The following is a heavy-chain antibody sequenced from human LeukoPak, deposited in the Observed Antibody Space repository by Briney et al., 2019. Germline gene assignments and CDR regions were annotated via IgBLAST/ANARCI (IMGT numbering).Heavy chain of an antibody. CDR2: IKSKTDGGTT. J-gene: IGHJ6*03. CDR1: GFTFSNAW. V-gene: IGHV3-15*01. D-gene: IGHD3-9*01. CDR3: AKQGRDWLRDYYYYMDV. Sequence: PGGSLRLSCAASGFTFSNAWMSWVRQAPGKGLEWVGRIKSKTDGGTTDYAAPVKGRFTISRDDSKNTLYLQMNSLRAEDTAVYYCAKQGRDWLRDYYYYMDVWGKGTTVTISS.